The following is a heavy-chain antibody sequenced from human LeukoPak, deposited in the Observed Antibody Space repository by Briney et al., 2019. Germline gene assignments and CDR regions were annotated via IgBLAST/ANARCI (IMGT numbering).Heavy chain of an antibody. CDR3: ARDCLDDYGDRNDAFDI. J-gene: IGHJ3*02. CDR2: IYYSGST. D-gene: IGHD4-17*01. CDR1: GGSFSGYY. Sequence: SSETLSLTCAVYGGSFSGYYWSWIRQPPGKGLEWIGYIYYSGSTNYNPSLKSRVTISVDTSKNQFSLKLSSVTAADTAVYYCARDCLDDYGDRNDAFDIWGQGTMVTVSS. V-gene: IGHV4-59*01.